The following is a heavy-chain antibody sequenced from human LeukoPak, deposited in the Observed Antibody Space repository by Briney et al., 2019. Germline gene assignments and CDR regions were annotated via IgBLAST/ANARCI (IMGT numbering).Heavy chain of an antibody. CDR2: IKQDGSEK. CDR1: GFTFSSYW. J-gene: IGHJ5*02. V-gene: IGHV3-7*03. Sequence: QPGGSLRVSCAASGFTFSSYWMSRVRQAPGKGLEWVANIKQDGSEKYYVDSVKGRFTISRDNAKNSLYLQMNSLRAEDTAVYYCARDPHGGGVNPWGQGTLVTVSS. CDR3: ARDPHGGGVNP. D-gene: IGHD3-16*01.